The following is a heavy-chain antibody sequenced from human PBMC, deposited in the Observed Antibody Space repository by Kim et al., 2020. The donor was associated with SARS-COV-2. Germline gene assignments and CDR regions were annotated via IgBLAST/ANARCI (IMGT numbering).Heavy chain of an antibody. CDR2: IRSKANSYAT. CDR3: TRRYDYYDSSGYID. CDR1: GFTFSGSA. D-gene: IGHD3-22*01. V-gene: IGHV3-73*01. Sequence: GGSLRLSCAASGFTFSGSAMHWVRQASGKGLEWVGRIRSKANSYATAYAASVKGRFTISRDDSKNTAYLQMNSLKTEDTAVYYCTRRYDYYDSSGYIDWGQGTLVTVSS. J-gene: IGHJ4*02.